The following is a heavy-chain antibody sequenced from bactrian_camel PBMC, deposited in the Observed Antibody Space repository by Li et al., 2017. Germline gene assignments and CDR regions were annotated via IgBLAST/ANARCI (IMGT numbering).Heavy chain of an antibody. V-gene: IGHV3S25*01. D-gene: IGHD5*01. CDR2: IDCSSSFI. CDR1: GLPFSNSW. J-gene: IGHJ6*01. Sequence: QLVESGGGLVQPGGSLRLSCEGSGLPFSNSWMHWVRQAPGKGLEWVSSIDCSSSFIDYAASVEGRFTISRDNAKNTVSLQMNSLKPADTVVYYCAADPTARGSWVPLVFGYWGQGTQVTVS. CDR3: AADPTARGSWVPLVFGY.